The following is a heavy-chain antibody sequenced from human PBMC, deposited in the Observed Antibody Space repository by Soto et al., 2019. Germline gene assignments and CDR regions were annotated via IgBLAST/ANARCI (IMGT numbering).Heavy chain of an antibody. CDR1: GGTFSSYA. D-gene: IGHD3-9*01. V-gene: IGHV1-69*13. J-gene: IGHJ3*02. CDR3: ATQTYLRYFGPLYAFDI. CDR2: IIPIFGTA. Sequence: SVKVSCKASGGTFSSYAISWVRQAPGQGLEWMGGIIPIFGTANYAQKFQGRVTITADESTSTAYRELSSLRSEDTAVYYCATQTYLRYFGPLYAFDIWGQGTMVTVSS.